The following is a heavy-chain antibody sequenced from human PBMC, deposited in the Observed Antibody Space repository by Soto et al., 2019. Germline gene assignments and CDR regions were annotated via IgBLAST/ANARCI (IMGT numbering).Heavy chain of an antibody. CDR1: GFTCRSYS. CDR2: ISSSSSTI. V-gene: IGHV3-48*02. D-gene: IGHD2-2*01. J-gene: IGHJ5*02. CDR3: ARDLQYQLLLEYNWFDP. Sequence: GGSLRLSCAASGFTCRSYSMSWVRQAPGKGLEWVSYISSSSSTIYYADSVKGRFTISRDNAKNSLYLQMNSLRDEDTAVYYCARDLQYQLLLEYNWFDPWGQGTLVTVSS.